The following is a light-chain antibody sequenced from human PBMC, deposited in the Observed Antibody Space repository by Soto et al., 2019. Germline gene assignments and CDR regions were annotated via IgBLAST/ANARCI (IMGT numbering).Light chain of an antibody. V-gene: IGKV1-5*01. CDR2: DAS. Sequence: GDRVTITCRASQSISSWLAWYQQKPGKAPKLLIYDASSLESGVPSRFSGSGSGTELTLTISSLQPDDFATYYCQQYNSYSGTFGQGTKLDIK. J-gene: IGKJ2*01. CDR3: QQYNSYSGT. CDR1: QSISSW.